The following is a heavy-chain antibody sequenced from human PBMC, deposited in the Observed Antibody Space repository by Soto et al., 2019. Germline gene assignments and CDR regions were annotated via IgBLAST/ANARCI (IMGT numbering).Heavy chain of an antibody. CDR2: IYYSGST. Sequence: TLSLTCTVSGGSISSYYWSWIRQPPGKGLEWIGYIYYSGSTNYNPSLKSRVTISVDTSKNQFSLKLSSVTAADTAVYYCARSPYYDILTGYYLSWFDPWGQGTLVTVSS. CDR1: GGSISSYY. V-gene: IGHV4-59*01. J-gene: IGHJ5*02. D-gene: IGHD3-9*01. CDR3: ARSPYYDILTGYYLSWFDP.